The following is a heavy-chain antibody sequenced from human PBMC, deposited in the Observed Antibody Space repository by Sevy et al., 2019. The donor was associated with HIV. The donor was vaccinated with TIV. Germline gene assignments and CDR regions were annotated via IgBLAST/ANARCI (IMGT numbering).Heavy chain of an antibody. Sequence: GGSLRLSCAASGFTFSSYAMSWVRQAPGKGLEWVSAISGSGGSTYYADPVKGRFTISRDNSKNTLYLQMNSLRAEDTAVYYCAKDPNYYDSSGSYWGQGTLVTVSS. J-gene: IGHJ4*02. CDR3: AKDPNYYDSSGSY. CDR1: GFTFSSYA. D-gene: IGHD3-22*01. CDR2: ISGSGGST. V-gene: IGHV3-23*01.